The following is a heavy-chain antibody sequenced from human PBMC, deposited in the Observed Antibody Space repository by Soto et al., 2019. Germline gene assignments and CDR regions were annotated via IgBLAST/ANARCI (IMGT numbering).Heavy chain of an antibody. V-gene: IGHV4-39*01. CDR3: ARSEYSELRYFDWHRYYYYYMDV. Sequence: PSETLSLTCTVSDGSISSSGYYWGWIRQPPGKGLEWIGSMDYSGSTYHNPSLKSRVTISVDTSKNQFSLKLSSVTAADTAVYYCARSEYSELRYFDWHRYYYYYMDVWGKGTTVTVSS. CDR2: MDYSGST. J-gene: IGHJ6*03. CDR1: DGSISSSGYY. D-gene: IGHD3-9*01.